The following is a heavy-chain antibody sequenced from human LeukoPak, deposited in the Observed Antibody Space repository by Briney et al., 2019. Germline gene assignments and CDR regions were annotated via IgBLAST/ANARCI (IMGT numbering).Heavy chain of an antibody. CDR2: ISSSGSTI. CDR3: ARAVYYYGSSGYYYFDY. CDR1: GFTFSSYS. Sequence: PGGSLRLSCAASGFTFSSYSMNWVRQAPGKGLEWVSYISSSGSTIYYADSVKGRFTISRDNAKNSLYLQMNSLRAEDTAVYYCARAVYYYGSSGYYYFDYWGQGTLVTVSS. D-gene: IGHD3-22*01. J-gene: IGHJ4*02. V-gene: IGHV3-48*04.